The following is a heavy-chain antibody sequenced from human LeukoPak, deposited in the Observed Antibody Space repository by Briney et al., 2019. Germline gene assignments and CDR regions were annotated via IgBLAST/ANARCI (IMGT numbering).Heavy chain of an antibody. Sequence: SVKVSCKASGGTFSSYAISWVRQAPGQGLEWMGGIIPIFGTANYAQKFQGRVTITAGEPTSTAYMELSSLRSEDTAVYYCTRAGLSYYYGSGSYKYYFDYWGQGTLVTVSS. CDR1: GGTFSSYA. V-gene: IGHV1-69*01. CDR3: TRAGLSYYYGSGSYKYYFDY. J-gene: IGHJ4*02. CDR2: IIPIFGTA. D-gene: IGHD3-10*01.